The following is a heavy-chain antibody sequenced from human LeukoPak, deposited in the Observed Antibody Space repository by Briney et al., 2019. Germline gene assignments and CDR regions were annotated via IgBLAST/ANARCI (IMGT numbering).Heavy chain of an antibody. CDR3: ASLGRTNPPH. J-gene: IGHJ4*02. Sequence: SETLSLTCTVSGGSISSSSYYWGWIRQPPGKGLEWIGSIYYSGSTYYNPSLKSRVTISVDTSKNQFSLKLSSVTAADTAVYYCASLGRTNPPHWGQGTLVTVSS. CDR2: IYYSGST. V-gene: IGHV4-39*07. CDR1: GGSISSSSYY. D-gene: IGHD2-8*01.